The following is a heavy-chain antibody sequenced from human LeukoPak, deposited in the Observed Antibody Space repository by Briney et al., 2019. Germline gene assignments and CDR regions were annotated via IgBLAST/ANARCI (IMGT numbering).Heavy chain of an antibody. V-gene: IGHV4-39*01. CDR2: IYYRPRD. CDR1: GDSISRSNYY. CDR3: ARLVPPSGSGSPHPNHFD. Sequence: SETLSLTCTVSGDSISRSNYYWGWIRQPPGKGREWIGCIYYRPRDDSNPSLKSRVTIYVDTSKHQLSLNLSSATAADTAVYYCARLVPPSGSGSPHPNHFD. D-gene: IGHD3-10*01. J-gene: IGHJ4*01.